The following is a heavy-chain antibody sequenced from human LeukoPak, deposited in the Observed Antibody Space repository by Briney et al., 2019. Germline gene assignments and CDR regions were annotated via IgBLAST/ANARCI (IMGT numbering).Heavy chain of an antibody. J-gene: IGHJ6*02. Sequence: PGGSLRLSCAASGLIFTGYWMSWVRQAPGKGLEWVANIKQDGSEKYYVDSVKGRFTISRDNAKNSLYLQMNSLRAEDTAVYYCARDWEQQLATISMDVWGQGTTVTVSS. V-gene: IGHV3-7*03. CDR3: ARDWEQQLATISMDV. CDR1: GLIFTGYW. CDR2: IKQDGSEK. D-gene: IGHD6-13*01.